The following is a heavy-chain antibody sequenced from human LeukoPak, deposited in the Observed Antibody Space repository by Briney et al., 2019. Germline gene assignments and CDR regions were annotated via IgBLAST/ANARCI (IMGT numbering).Heavy chain of an antibody. D-gene: IGHD2-15*01. Sequence: GGSLRLSCAASGFTFDDYAMHWVRQAPGKGLEWVSGISWNSGSIGYADSVKGRFTISRDNAKNSLYLQMNSLRAEDTAVYYCARSGGNYGGAFDIWGQGTMVTVSS. CDR3: ARSGGNYGGAFDI. J-gene: IGHJ3*02. CDR2: ISWNSGSI. V-gene: IGHV3-9*01. CDR1: GFTFDDYA.